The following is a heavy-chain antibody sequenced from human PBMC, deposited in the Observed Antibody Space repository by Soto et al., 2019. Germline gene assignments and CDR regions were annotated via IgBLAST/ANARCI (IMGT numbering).Heavy chain of an antibody. D-gene: IGHD3-10*01. V-gene: IGHV3-23*01. CDR3: AKDLFPWFGESTSFDY. CDR2: SSGSGGST. J-gene: IGHJ4*02. Sequence: GGSLRLSCAASGFTFSSYAMSWVRQAPGKGLEWVSASSGSGGSTYYADSVKGRFTISRDNSKNTLYLQMDSLNAEDTAVYYCAKDLFPWFGESTSFDYWGQGTLVTVSS. CDR1: GFTFSSYA.